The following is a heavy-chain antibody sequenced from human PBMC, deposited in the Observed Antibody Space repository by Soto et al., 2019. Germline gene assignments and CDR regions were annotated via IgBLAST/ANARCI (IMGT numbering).Heavy chain of an antibody. CDR2: IWYDGSNK. CDR1: GFTFSSYG. Sequence: GGSLRLSCAASGFTFSSYGMHWVRQAPGKGLEWVAVIWYDGSNKYYADSVKGRFTISRDNSKNTLYLQMNSLRAEDTAVYYCARDSVYSSSRVPNYYHGMDVWGQGTTVTVSS. CDR3: ARDSVYSSSRVPNYYHGMDV. V-gene: IGHV3-33*01. J-gene: IGHJ6*02. D-gene: IGHD6-13*01.